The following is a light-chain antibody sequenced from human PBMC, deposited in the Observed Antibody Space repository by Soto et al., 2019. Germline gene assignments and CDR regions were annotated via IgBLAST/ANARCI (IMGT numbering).Light chain of an antibody. CDR3: QKYNDAPRT. Sequence: QMTQSPSSLSASVGDRVTITCRASQDISNYLAWYQQKPGGAPKLLIYEASTLQSGVPSRFSGSGSGADFTLAISRLQTEDVAIYYCQKYNDAPRTFGQGTRVDMK. J-gene: IGKJ1*01. V-gene: IGKV1-27*01. CDR1: QDISNY. CDR2: EAS.